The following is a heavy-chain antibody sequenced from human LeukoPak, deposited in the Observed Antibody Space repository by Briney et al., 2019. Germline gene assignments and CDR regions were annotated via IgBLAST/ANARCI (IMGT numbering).Heavy chain of an antibody. CDR1: GFTLGSYE. J-gene: IGHJ3*02. CDR3: ARFGSGAFDI. CDR2: IGGGSTI. D-gene: IGHD3-10*01. V-gene: IGHV3-48*03. Sequence: GGSLRLSCAASGFTLGSYEMNWVRQAPGKGLEWVSYIGGGSTIYYADSVKGRFTISRDNAKNSLYLQMNSLRAEDTAVYYCARFGSGAFDIWGQGTMVTVSS.